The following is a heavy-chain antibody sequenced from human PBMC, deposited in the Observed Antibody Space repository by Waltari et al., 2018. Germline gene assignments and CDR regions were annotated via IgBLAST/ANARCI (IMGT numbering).Heavy chain of an antibody. CDR1: GFTFSMYW. CDR2: INTDGTSS. V-gene: IGHV3-74*01. J-gene: IGHJ4*02. D-gene: IGHD3-22*01. CDR3: TRSRYSIGLEY. Sequence: EVQLVESGGGLVQPGGSLRLSCAASGFTFSMYWMHWVRQAPGKGLVWVSRINTDGTSSGYSDSVNGRFTISRDNAKNTLFLQMNSLRVEDTAVYYCTRSRYSIGLEYWGQGAVLTVSS.